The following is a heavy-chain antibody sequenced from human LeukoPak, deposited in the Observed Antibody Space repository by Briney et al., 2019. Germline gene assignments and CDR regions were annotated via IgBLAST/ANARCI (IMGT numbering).Heavy chain of an antibody. CDR3: ARFNWGGYYFDP. Sequence: SETLSLTCTVSNGSITSHYWSWIRQSPGKGLEWIGYVYYSGTTSYNPSLKSRVTVSMDTSKKQFSLIMKSVTGADTAVYFCARFNWGGYYFDPWGQGALVTVSS. CDR2: VYYSGTT. J-gene: IGHJ4*02. CDR1: NGSITSHY. V-gene: IGHV4-59*08. D-gene: IGHD7-27*01.